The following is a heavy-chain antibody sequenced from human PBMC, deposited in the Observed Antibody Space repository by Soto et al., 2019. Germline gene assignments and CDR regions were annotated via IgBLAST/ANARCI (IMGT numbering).Heavy chain of an antibody. Sequence: GGSLRLSCAASGFTFNNYAMNWVRQAPGKGLEWVSTISDSAGSTYYADSVKGRFTISRDNSKNTLSLQMNSLRAEDTAVYYCAKSRIPHCSGAGCADDGFDIWGQGTMVTVSS. J-gene: IGHJ3*02. CDR3: AKSRIPHCSGAGCADDGFDI. CDR2: ISDSAGST. CDR1: GFTFNNYA. D-gene: IGHD2-15*01. V-gene: IGHV3-23*01.